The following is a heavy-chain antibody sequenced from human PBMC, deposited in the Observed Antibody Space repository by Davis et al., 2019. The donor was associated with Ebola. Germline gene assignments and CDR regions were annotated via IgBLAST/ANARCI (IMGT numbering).Heavy chain of an antibody. CDR1: GYTFTNYY. V-gene: IGHV1-69*02. J-gene: IGHJ4*02. Sequence: SAKVSCKASGYTFTNYYMHWVRQAPGQGLEWMGRIIPIFGIADYAQKFQGRVTITADRTTSTAYMELSSLSSEDTAVYYCARMVGSSGGSTYGYDYWGQGTLVTVSS. D-gene: IGHD5-18*01. CDR3: ARMVGSSGGSTYGYDY. CDR2: IIPIFGIA.